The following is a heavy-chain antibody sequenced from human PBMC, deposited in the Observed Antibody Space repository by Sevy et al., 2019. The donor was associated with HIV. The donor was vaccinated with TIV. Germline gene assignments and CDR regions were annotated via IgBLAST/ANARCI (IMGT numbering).Heavy chain of an antibody. Sequence: GGSLRLSCAASGFTFSSYWMSWVRQVPGKGLEWVANIKQDGSEKYYVDSVKGRFTISRDNAKNSLYLQMNSLRAEDTAVYYCARDGRYSYGYRFDYWGQGTLVTVSS. J-gene: IGHJ4*02. CDR1: GFTFSSYW. CDR3: ARDGRYSYGYRFDY. V-gene: IGHV3-7*01. D-gene: IGHD5-18*01. CDR2: IKQDGSEK.